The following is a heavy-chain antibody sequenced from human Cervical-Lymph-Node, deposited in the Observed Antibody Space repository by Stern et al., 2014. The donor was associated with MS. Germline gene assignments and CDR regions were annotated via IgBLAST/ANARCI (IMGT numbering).Heavy chain of an antibody. J-gene: IGHJ4*02. Sequence: VQLVQSGPGLVKPSQTLSLTCAIPGDSVSSNSAAWNWIRQSPSRGLEWLGRTYYRSTWYNDYAVSVKSRITITPDTSKNQFSLHLDSVTPEDTAVYYCARDSEEMATIFFFDYWCQGTLVTVSS. CDR1: GDSVSSNSAA. CDR3: ARDSEEMATIFFFDY. CDR2: TYYRSTWYN. D-gene: IGHD5-24*01. V-gene: IGHV6-1*01.